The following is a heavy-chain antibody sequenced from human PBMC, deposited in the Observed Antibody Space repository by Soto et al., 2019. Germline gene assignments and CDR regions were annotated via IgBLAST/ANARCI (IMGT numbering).Heavy chain of an antibody. CDR2: ISGSGGST. CDR1: GFTFSSYA. Sequence: EVQLLESGGGLVQPGGSLRLSCAASGFTFSSYAMSWVRQAPGKGLEWVSAISGSGGSTYYADSVKGRFTISRDNSKNTLYLQKNSLRAEDTAVYYCAKDPRPKRWLQLGGLGYWGQGTLVTVSS. D-gene: IGHD5-12*01. CDR3: AKDPRPKRWLQLGGLGY. J-gene: IGHJ4*02. V-gene: IGHV3-23*01.